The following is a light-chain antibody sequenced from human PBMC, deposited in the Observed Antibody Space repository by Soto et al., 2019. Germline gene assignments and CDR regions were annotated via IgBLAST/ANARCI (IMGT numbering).Light chain of an antibody. CDR2: GPS. CDR1: PSISSS. CDR3: QQYYRWPGT. V-gene: IGKV3-15*01. J-gene: IGKJ1*01. Sequence: EILMTQSPATLSVSPGERATLSCRASPSISSSLVWYQQKPGQATRLLIYGPSTRATGIPARFSGSGSGTEFTLTISSLQSEDVAVYYCQQYYRWPGTVGQGTKVEIK.